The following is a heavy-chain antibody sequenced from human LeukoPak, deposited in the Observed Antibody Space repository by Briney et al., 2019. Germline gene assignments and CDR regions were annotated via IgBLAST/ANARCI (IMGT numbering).Heavy chain of an antibody. Sequence: GGSLRLSCAASGFTFSNSWMSWVRQAPGKGLEWVANIKEDGSEKYYVDSVRGRFTISRDNAKSSLYLLMNSLRAEDTAVYYCARYYGDYYYYYYMDVWGKGTPVTVSS. CDR2: IKEDGSEK. CDR3: ARYYGDYYYYYYMDV. D-gene: IGHD4-17*01. V-gene: IGHV3-7*01. CDR1: GFTFSNSW. J-gene: IGHJ6*03.